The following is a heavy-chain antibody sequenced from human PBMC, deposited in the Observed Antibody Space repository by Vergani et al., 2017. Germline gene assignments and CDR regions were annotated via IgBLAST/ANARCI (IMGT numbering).Heavy chain of an antibody. CDR2: ISGSGGST. CDR1: GFTFSSYA. CDR3: AKSLMITFGGVIDLDDAFDI. V-gene: IGHV3-23*01. J-gene: IGHJ3*02. Sequence: EVQLLESGGGLVQPGGSLRLSCAASGFTFSSYAMSWVRQAPGKGLEWVSAISGSGGSTYYADSVKGRFTISRDNSKNTLYLQMNSLRAEDTAVYYCAKSLMITFGGVIDLDDAFDIWGQGTMVTVSS. D-gene: IGHD3-16*02.